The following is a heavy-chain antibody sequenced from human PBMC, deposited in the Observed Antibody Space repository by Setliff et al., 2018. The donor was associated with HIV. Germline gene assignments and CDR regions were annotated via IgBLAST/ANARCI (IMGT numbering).Heavy chain of an antibody. D-gene: IGHD2-21*02. CDR2: INTGTGDT. V-gene: IGHV1-3*03. CDR1: GYTLSELS. J-gene: IGHJ5*02. CDR3: ARGLPMISNWFDP. Sequence: ASVKVSCKVYGYTLSELSIHWVRQAPGQRLEWMGCINTGTGDTKYLEEFQGRVAITADTSADTAYVELSSLTSEDMAVYYCARGLPMISNWFDPWGQGTLVTVSS.